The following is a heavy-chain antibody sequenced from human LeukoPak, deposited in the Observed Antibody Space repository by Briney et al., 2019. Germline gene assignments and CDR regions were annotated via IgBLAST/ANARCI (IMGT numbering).Heavy chain of an antibody. CDR1: GFTFSTCG. Sequence: PGGSLRLSCAASGFTFSTCGMNWVRQAPGKGLEWVSSISGSSNYIYYADSVKGRFTISRDNAKNSLYLQMNSLRAEDTAVYYCARGSEWSSGVSDYWGQGTLVTVSS. D-gene: IGHD3-3*01. CDR3: ARGSEWSSGVSDY. CDR2: ISGSSNYI. V-gene: IGHV3-21*01. J-gene: IGHJ4*02.